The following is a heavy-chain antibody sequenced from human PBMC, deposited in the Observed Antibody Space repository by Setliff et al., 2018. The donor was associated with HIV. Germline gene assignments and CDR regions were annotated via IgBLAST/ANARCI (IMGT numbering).Heavy chain of an antibody. J-gene: IGHJ3*01. CDR1: GDTLNNYG. Sequence: ASVKVPCKVSGDTLNNYGLNWVRQAPGQGLEWMGGIIPIFKSADYAQKFQGRVTITTDESTSTAYMDLSSLKSEDTAIYYCARTSGDAYNYEGAFDVWGQGTLVTVSS. V-gene: IGHV1-69*05. D-gene: IGHD5-12*01. CDR3: ARTSGDAYNYEGAFDV. CDR2: IIPIFKSA.